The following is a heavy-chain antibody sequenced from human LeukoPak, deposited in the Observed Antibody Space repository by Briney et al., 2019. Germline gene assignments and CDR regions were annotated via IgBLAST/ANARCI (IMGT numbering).Heavy chain of an antibody. CDR2: IYYSGST. D-gene: IGHD5-12*01. J-gene: IGHJ3*02. Sequence: SETLSLTCTVSGGSISSYYWSWIRQPPGKGLEWIGYIYYSGSTNYNPSLKSRVTISVDTSKNQFSLKLSSVTAADTAVYYCARDQGWLTQNDAFDIWGQGTMVTVSS. CDR1: GGSISSYY. V-gene: IGHV4-59*12. CDR3: ARDQGWLTQNDAFDI.